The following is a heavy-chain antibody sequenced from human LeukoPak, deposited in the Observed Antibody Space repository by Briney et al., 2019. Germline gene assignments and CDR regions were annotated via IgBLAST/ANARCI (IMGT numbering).Heavy chain of an antibody. Sequence: GGSLRLSCAASRFTFSNYGMHWVRQAPGKGLECVSSISRGGAYTYYADSVKGRFTISRDDSRNTLYLQMNSLRAEDTAVYYCSKKGQADNDGKPDWGQGTLVTVSS. J-gene: IGHJ4*02. V-gene: IGHV3-23*01. CDR1: RFTFSNYG. CDR3: SKKGQADNDGKPD. D-gene: IGHD1-1*01. CDR2: ISRGGAYT.